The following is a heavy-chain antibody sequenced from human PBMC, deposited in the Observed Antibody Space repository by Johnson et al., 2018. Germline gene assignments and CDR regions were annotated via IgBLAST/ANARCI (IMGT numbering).Heavy chain of an antibody. CDR3: AKGGRKYDYVRRYEVEAFDI. CDR1: GFTFSAYW. D-gene: IGHD3-10*02. Sequence: VQLVESGGALVQPGGSLRLSCAASGFTFSAYWMSWVRQAPGKGLEWVANIRQDGDEMYYVDSVEGRFTISRDNAKNSMYLKMNSLRDEDTAVDYCAKGGRKYDYVRRYEVEAFDIWGQGTMVTVSS. J-gene: IGHJ3*02. V-gene: IGHV3-7*03. CDR2: IRQDGDEM.